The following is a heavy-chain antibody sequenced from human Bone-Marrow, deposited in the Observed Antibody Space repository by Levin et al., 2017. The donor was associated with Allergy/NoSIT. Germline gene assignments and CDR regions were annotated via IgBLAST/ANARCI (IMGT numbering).Heavy chain of an antibody. V-gene: IGHV3-11*01. J-gene: IGHJ4*02. CDR3: ARVTRCGGDCYFLDF. D-gene: IGHD2-21*02. CDR2: ISSSGTII. Sequence: GGSLRLSCAASGFSFSDYYMTWIRRAPGKGLEWVSYISSSGTIIYYGDSVKGRFTISRDNAKNSLFLQMNSLRVEDTAVYYCARVTRCGGDCYFLDFWGQGALVTVSS. CDR1: GFSFSDYY.